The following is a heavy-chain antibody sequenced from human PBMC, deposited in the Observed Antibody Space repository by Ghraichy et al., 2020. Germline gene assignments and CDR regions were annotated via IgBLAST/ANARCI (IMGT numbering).Heavy chain of an antibody. Sequence: GGSLRLSCAASGFTFSSYGMHWVRQAPGKGLEWVAVIWYDGSNKYYADSVKGRFTISRDNSKNTLYLQMNSLRAEDTAVYYCAREGNYYGSGMDVWGQGTTVTVSS. CDR2: IWYDGSNK. J-gene: IGHJ6*02. V-gene: IGHV3-33*01. CDR1: GFTFSSYG. CDR3: AREGNYYGSGMDV. D-gene: IGHD3-10*01.